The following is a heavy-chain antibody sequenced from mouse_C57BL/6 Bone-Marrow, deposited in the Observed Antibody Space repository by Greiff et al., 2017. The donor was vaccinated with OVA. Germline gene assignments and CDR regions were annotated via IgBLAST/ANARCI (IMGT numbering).Heavy chain of an antibody. CDR3: ARDYYGSSHLSYWYFDV. CDR1: GYTFTDYN. J-gene: IGHJ1*03. Sequence: EVKLMESGPELVKPGASVKIPCKASGYTFTDYNMDWVKQSHGKSLEWIGDINPNNGGTIYNQKFKGKATLTVDKSSSTAYMELRSLTSEDTAVYYCARDYYGSSHLSYWYFDVWGTGTTVTVSS. V-gene: IGHV1-18*01. D-gene: IGHD1-1*01. CDR2: INPNNGGT.